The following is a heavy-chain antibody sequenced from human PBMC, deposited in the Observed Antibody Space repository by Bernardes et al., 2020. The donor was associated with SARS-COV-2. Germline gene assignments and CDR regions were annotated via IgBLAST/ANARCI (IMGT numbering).Heavy chain of an antibody. CDR1: GFTLRDYA. V-gene: IGHV3-30-3*01. J-gene: IGHJ4*02. Sequence: GGSLRLSCAASGFTLRDYAMHWVRQGPGKGLEWVAVVSYDGSDKYYADSVKGRFTISRDPSKNTLHLQMNSLRTEDTAVYYCARDPGVIVTSYFDYWGQGTLVTVSS. CDR2: VSYDGSDK. CDR3: ARDPGVIVTSYFDY. D-gene: IGHD1-26*01.